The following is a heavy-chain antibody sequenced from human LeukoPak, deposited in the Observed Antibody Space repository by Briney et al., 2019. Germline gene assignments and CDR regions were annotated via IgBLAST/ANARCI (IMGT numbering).Heavy chain of an antibody. CDR1: GFTFSSYS. Sequence: GGSLRLSCAASGFTFSSYSMNWVRQAPGKGLEWVSYISSSSSTIYYADSVKGRFTISRGNAKNSLYLQMNSLRAEDTAVYYCARDWNGLDYWGQGTLVTVSS. V-gene: IGHV3-48*04. D-gene: IGHD1-1*01. CDR2: ISSSSSTI. J-gene: IGHJ4*02. CDR3: ARDWNGLDY.